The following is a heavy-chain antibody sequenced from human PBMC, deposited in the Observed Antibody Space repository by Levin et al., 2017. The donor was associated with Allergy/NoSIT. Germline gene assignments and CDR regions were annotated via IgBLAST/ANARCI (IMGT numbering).Heavy chain of an antibody. CDR2: ISYDGSNK. V-gene: IGHV3-30*18. J-gene: IGHJ4*02. CDR1: GFTFSSSG. D-gene: IGHD3-10*01. Sequence: LSLPCAASGFTFSSSGMHWVRQAPGKGLEWVAVISYDGSNKYYADSVKGRFTISRDNSKNTLYLQMNSLRAEDTAVYYCAKDPATPGSQEVGYWGQGTLVTVSS. CDR3: AKDPATPGSQEVGY.